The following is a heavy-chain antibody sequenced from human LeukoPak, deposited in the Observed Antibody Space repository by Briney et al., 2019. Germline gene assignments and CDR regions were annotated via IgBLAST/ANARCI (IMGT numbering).Heavy chain of an antibody. CDR1: GYTFTNYG. Sequence: SVKVSCKASGYTFTNYGISWVRQAPGQGPEWMGWIIPIFGTANYAQKFQGRVTITADESTSTAYMELRSLRSDDTAVYYCARRVGEEQQLVGDYWGQGTLVTVSS. CDR2: IIPIFGTA. V-gene: IGHV1-69*13. D-gene: IGHD6-13*01. J-gene: IGHJ4*02. CDR3: ARRVGEEQQLVGDY.